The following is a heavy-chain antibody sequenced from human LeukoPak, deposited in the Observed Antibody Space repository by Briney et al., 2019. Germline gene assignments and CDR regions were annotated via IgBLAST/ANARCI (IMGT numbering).Heavy chain of an antibody. V-gene: IGHV3-72*01. Sequence: PGGSLRLSCAASGFTFSRYWMTWVRQAPGKGLEWVGRSRNKANSYTTEYAASVKGRFTVSRDESENSLYLQMNSLKTEDTAVYYCVRVTAPSTTGNSFAFDIWGQGTMVTVS. CDR3: VRVTAPSTTGNSFAFDI. J-gene: IGHJ3*02. CDR2: SRNKANSYTT. CDR1: GFTFSRYW. D-gene: IGHD1-1*01.